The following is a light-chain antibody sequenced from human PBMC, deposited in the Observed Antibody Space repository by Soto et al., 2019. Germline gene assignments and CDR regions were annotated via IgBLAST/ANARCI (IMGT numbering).Light chain of an antibody. CDR2: GAS. CDR1: QSVSSN. Sequence: ETVMTQSPATLYVSPGETATLSCRASQSVSSNLAWHQQKPGQAPRLLIYGASTRATGIPARFSGSGSGTEFTLTISNLQSEDFAVYYCQQYNNWPPITFGQGTRLEIK. J-gene: IGKJ5*01. CDR3: QQYNNWPPIT. V-gene: IGKV3-15*01.